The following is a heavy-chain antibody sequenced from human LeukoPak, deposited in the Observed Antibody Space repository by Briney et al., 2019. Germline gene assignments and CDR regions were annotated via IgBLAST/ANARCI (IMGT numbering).Heavy chain of an antibody. CDR3: ARTYYYDSSMAFDI. J-gene: IGHJ3*02. CDR1: GGSISSYY. V-gene: IGHV4-59*08. CDR2: IYYSGST. Sequence: PSKTLSLTCTVSGGSISSYYWSWIRQPPGKGLEWIGYIYYSGSTNYNPSLKSRVTISVDTSKNQFSLKLSSVTAADTAVYYCARTYYYDSSMAFDIWGQGTMVTVSS. D-gene: IGHD3-22*01.